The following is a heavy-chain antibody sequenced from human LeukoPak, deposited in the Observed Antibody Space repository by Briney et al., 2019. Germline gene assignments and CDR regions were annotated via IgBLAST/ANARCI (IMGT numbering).Heavy chain of an antibody. Sequence: SETLSLTCAVSGVPIASHSWWSWVRQPPGKGLEWIGEIYHTGGANYNPSLKSRVTISVDTSKNQFSLKLSSVTAADTAVYYCARGGVVVPAAASRKAQNFDYWGQGTLVTVSS. CDR2: IYHTGGA. D-gene: IGHD2-2*01. CDR3: ARGGVVVPAAASRKAQNFDY. CDR1: GVPIASHSW. J-gene: IGHJ4*02. V-gene: IGHV4/OR15-8*01.